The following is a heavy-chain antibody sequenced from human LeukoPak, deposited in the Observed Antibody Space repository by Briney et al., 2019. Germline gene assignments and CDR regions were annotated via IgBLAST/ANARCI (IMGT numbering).Heavy chain of an antibody. CDR3: ARSTNYDFWSGYHYWYFDL. CDR2: VYYSGST. CDR1: GGSIRSDNYY. J-gene: IGHJ2*01. D-gene: IGHD3-3*01. V-gene: IGHV4-30-4*01. Sequence: SQTLSLTCTVSGGSIRSDNYYWSWIRQPPGKGLEWIGYVYYSGSTNYNPSLKSRVTISVDTSKNQFSLKLSSVTAADTAVYYCARSTNYDFWSGYHYWYFDLWGRGTLVTVSS.